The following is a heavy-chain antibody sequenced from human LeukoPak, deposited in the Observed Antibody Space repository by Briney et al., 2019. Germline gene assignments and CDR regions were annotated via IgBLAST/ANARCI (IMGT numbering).Heavy chain of an antibody. CDR1: GYTFTGYY. J-gene: IGHJ5*02. CDR2: INPNSGDT. CDR3: ARDLHGSGSNWFDP. D-gene: IGHD3-10*01. Sequence: GASVEVSCKASGYTFTGYYMHWVRQAAGQGLEWMGWINPNSGDTNYAQKFQGRVTMTRDTSISTAYMELSRLRSDDTAVYYCARDLHGSGSNWFDPWGQGTLVTVSS. V-gene: IGHV1-2*02.